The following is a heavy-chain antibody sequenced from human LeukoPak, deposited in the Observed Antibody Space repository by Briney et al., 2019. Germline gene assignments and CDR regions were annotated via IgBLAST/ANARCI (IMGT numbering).Heavy chain of an antibody. CDR1: GFTLSSNW. Sequence: PGGSLRHSCVVSGFTLSSNWMHWVRQAPGKELVGGAGISRDGRDTDYAAFVKGRFTISRYIAENTVYVQMNSLRVGDTAGYYCATDPNGVCLDYWGQGALVTVSS. CDR2: ISRDGRDT. V-gene: IGHV3-74*01. CDR3: ATDPNGVCLDY. J-gene: IGHJ4*02. D-gene: IGHD2-8*01.